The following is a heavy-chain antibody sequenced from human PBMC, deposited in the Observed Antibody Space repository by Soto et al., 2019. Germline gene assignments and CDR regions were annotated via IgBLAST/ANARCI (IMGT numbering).Heavy chain of an antibody. J-gene: IGHJ3*02. D-gene: IGHD1-1*01. CDR3: ARVERGTATTVVDAFDI. CDR2: MSHSGGT. CDR1: GGFVSSGSYY. Sequence: QVQLQQWGAGLLKPSETLSLTCAVYGGFVSSGSYYWSWIRQPPGKGLEWIGEMSHSGGTHFNRSLKSRVTILVDTSKNQFSLKMSSVTAADTALYYCARVERGTATTVVDAFDIWGPGTMVTVSS. V-gene: IGHV4-34*01.